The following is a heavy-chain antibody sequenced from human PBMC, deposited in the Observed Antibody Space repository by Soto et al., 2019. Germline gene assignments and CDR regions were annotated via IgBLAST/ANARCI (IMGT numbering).Heavy chain of an antibody. V-gene: IGHV2-5*01. CDR2: IYWNDDK. CDR1: GFSLITSGVG. D-gene: IGHD2-15*01. J-gene: IGHJ5*02. CDR3: ALRGYCTGDSCYPA. Sequence: QITLKESGPPLVKPAQTLTLTCTFSGFSLITSGVGVGWIRQPPGKALEWLALIYWNDDKFYSPSLRSRLTITRDTPKSQVALTRTNMAPVDTATYYWALRGYCTGDSCYPAWGQGTLVPVSS.